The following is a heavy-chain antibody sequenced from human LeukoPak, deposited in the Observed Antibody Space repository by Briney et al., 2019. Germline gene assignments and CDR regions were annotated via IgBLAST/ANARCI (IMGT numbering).Heavy chain of an antibody. D-gene: IGHD4-17*01. CDR2: ISSSSSYI. CDR3: ARAYGDYLYFDY. Sequence: GGSLRLSCAASGFAFSSYSMNWVRQAPGKGLEWVSSISSSSSYIHYADSVKGRFTISRDNAKNSLYLQMDSLRAEDTAVYYCARAYGDYLYFDYWGQGTLVTVSS. J-gene: IGHJ4*02. CDR1: GFAFSSYS. V-gene: IGHV3-21*01.